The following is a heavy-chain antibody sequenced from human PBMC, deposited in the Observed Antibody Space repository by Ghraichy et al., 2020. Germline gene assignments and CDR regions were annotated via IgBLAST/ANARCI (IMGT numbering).Heavy chain of an antibody. Sequence: SETLSLTCTVSGGSISSYYWSWIRQPAGKGLEWIGRIYTSGSTNYNPSLKSRVTMSVDTSKNQFSLKLSSVTAADTAVYYCARDSDSSGYYYLTFDYWGQGTLVTVSS. CDR2: IYTSGST. CDR1: GGSISSYY. V-gene: IGHV4-4*07. D-gene: IGHD3-22*01. J-gene: IGHJ4*02. CDR3: ARDSDSSGYYYLTFDY.